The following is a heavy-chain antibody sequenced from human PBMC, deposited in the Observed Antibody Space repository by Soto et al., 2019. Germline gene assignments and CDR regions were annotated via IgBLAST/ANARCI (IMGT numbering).Heavy chain of an antibody. Sequence: WGSLVLSCAASVFTFSSYAMDWVRQAPGKGLEWVAVISYDGSNKYYADSVKGRFTISRDNSKNTLYLQMNSLRAEDTAVYYCARFIVVVTANVWGQGTTVTVSS. CDR3: ARFIVVVTANV. V-gene: IGHV3-30-3*01. CDR2: ISYDGSNK. CDR1: VFTFSSYA. D-gene: IGHD2-21*02. J-gene: IGHJ6*02.